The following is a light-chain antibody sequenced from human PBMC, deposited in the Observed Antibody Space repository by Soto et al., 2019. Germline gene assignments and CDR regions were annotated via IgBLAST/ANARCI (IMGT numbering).Light chain of an antibody. J-gene: IGLJ3*02. V-gene: IGLV2-8*01. Sequence: QSALTQPASASGSPGQSVTISCTGTSSDVGAYNYVSWYQQHAGKAPKLVIYDVTKRPSGVPDRFSGSKSANTASLTVSGLQAEDEADYYCSSFASTNTLVFGGGTKLTVL. CDR1: SSDVGAYNY. CDR2: DVT. CDR3: SSFASTNTLV.